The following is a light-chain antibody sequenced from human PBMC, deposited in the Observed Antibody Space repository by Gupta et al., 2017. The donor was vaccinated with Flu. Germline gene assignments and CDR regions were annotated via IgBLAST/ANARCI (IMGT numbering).Light chain of an antibody. CDR3: QQYHNWPRT. CDR1: QSVSSN. J-gene: IGKJ1*01. Sequence: GERATLSCRASQSVSSNLAWYQQKPGQAPRLLIYGASTRATGISARFSCSGSGTEFTLTISSLQSEDFAVYYCQQYHNWPRTFGQGTKVEI. CDR2: GAS. V-gene: IGKV3-15*01.